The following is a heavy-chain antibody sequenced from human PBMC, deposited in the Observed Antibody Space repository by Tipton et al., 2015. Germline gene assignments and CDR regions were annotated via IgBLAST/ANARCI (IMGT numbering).Heavy chain of an antibody. V-gene: IGHV4-31*03. CDR3: ASHYSTVTIPYYYYGMDV. CDR1: GGSISSGDYY. Sequence: TLSLTCTVSGGSISSGDYYWYWIRQHPGKGPEWIGYIYSSGSTYYNPSLKSRVTISVDTSKNQFSLKLSSVSAADTAVYYCASHYSTVTIPYYYYGMDVWGQGTTVTVSS. D-gene: IGHD4-17*01. CDR2: IYSSGST. J-gene: IGHJ6*02.